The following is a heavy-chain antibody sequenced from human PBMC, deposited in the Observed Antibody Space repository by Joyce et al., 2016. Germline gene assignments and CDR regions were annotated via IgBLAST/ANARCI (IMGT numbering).Heavy chain of an antibody. CDR2: IIRSSNTI. CDR1: GFTFNTYS. J-gene: IGHJ6*03. Sequence: EVQLVESGGGLVQPGGSLRLSCEASGFTFNTYSMNWVRQAPGKGLEWVSYIIRSSNTIYYVDSVKGRFTISRDNAKNSLYLQMNSLRAEDTAVYFCARATSYYFYYYMDVWGKGTTVTVSS. V-gene: IGHV3-48*01. CDR3: ARATSYYFYYYMDV.